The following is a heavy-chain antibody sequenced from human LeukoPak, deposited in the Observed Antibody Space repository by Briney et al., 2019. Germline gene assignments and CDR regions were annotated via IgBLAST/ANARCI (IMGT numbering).Heavy chain of an antibody. Sequence: PGRSLRLSCAASGFTFSSYAMHWVRQAPGKGLEWMAVVSYDGSNKYYADSVKGRFTISRDNSKNTLYLQMNSPRAEDAAVYYCATIGDRRSGELYRIDYWGQGTLVTVSS. D-gene: IGHD1-26*01. CDR1: GFTFSSYA. J-gene: IGHJ4*02. CDR2: VSYDGSNK. V-gene: IGHV3-30-3*01. CDR3: ATIGDRRSGELYRIDY.